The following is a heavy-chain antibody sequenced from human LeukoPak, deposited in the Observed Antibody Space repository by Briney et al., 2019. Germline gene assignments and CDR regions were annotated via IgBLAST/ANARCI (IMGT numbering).Heavy chain of an antibody. V-gene: IGHV3-15*01. CDR3: TTGDPAASDLDY. Sequence: GGSLRLSCAASGFTFSGSAMHWVRQAPGKGLEWVGRIKSKTDGGTTDYAAPVKGRFTIPRDDSKNTLYLQMNSPKTEDTAVYYCTTGDPAASDLDYWGQGTLVTVSS. CDR1: GFTFSGSA. D-gene: IGHD2-2*01. CDR2: IKSKTDGGTT. J-gene: IGHJ4*02.